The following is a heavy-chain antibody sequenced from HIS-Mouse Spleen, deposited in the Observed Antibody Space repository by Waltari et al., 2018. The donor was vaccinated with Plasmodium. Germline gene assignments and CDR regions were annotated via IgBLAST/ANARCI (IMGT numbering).Heavy chain of an antibody. Sequence: QVQLVQSGAEVKKPGASVKVSCQASGYTFPGSYMHWVRQAPGQGLEWMGWINPNSGGTNYAQKFQGRVTMTRDTSISTAYMELSRLRSDDTAVYYCARVLGYKAAAGTFVEYFQHWGQGTLVTVSS. D-gene: IGHD6-13*01. J-gene: IGHJ1*01. CDR1: GYTFPGSY. CDR3: ARVLGYKAAAGTFVEYFQH. V-gene: IGHV1-2*02. CDR2: INPNSGGT.